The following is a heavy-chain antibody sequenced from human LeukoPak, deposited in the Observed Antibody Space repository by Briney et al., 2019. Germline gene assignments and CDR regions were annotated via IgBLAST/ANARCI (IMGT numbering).Heavy chain of an antibody. CDR2: IYPGDSDT. D-gene: IGHD3-22*01. J-gene: IGHJ4*02. CDR3: ARALTDYYDSSGYPYYFDY. CDR1: GYSFTSYW. Sequence: GESLKISCKGSGYSFTSYWIGWVRQMPGKGLEWMGIIYPGDSDTRYSPSFQGQVTISADKSISTAYLQWSSLKASDTAMYYCARALTDYYDSSGYPYYFDYWGQGTLVTVSS. V-gene: IGHV5-51*01.